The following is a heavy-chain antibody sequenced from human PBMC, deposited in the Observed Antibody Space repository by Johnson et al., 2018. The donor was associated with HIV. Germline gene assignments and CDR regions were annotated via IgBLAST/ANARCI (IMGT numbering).Heavy chain of an antibody. J-gene: IGHJ3*02. CDR3: ARDPDGLVSGSSSRWAFDI. Sequence: QLVESGGGVVQPGRSLILSCAASGFTFSSYAMHWVRQAPGKGLEWVAVISYDGSNKYYADSVKGRFTISRDNSKNTLYVQMNSLRAEDTAVYYCARDPDGLVSGSSSRWAFDIWGQGTMVTVSS. CDR2: ISYDGSNK. CDR1: GFTFSSYA. D-gene: IGHD1-26*01. V-gene: IGHV3-30-3*01.